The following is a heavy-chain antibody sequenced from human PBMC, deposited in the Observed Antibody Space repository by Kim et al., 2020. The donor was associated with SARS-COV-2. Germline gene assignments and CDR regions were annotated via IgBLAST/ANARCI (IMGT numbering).Heavy chain of an antibody. CDR3: ARDHRDGYNPFGVHAFDI. D-gene: IGHD5-12*01. Sequence: SETLSLTCTVSGGSISSGGYYWSWIRQHPGKGLEWIGYIYYSGSTYYNPSLKSRVTISVDTSKNQFSLKLSSVTAADTAVYYCARDHRDGYNPFGVHAFDIWGQGTMVTVSS. CDR2: IYYSGST. V-gene: IGHV4-31*03. J-gene: IGHJ3*02. CDR1: GGSISSGGYY.